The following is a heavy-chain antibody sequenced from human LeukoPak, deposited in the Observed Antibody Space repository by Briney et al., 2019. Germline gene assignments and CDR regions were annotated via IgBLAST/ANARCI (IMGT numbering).Heavy chain of an antibody. CDR1: GGSISGYY. Sequence: KPSETLSLTCTASGGSISGYYWSWIRQPPGKKLECIGYIYYNSGSTNYNPSLKSRVTISVDTSKNQFSLKLSSVTAADTAMYYCARDPPGSGSYLDYWGQGTLVTVSS. D-gene: IGHD3-10*01. J-gene: IGHJ4*02. CDR3: ARDPPGSGSYLDY. CDR2: IYYNSGST. V-gene: IGHV4-59*01.